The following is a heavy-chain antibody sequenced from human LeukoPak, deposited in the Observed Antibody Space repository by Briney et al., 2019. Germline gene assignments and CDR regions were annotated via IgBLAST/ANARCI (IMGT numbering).Heavy chain of an antibody. D-gene: IGHD4-17*01. Sequence: GGSLRLSCAASGSTFSSYWMSWVRQAPGKGLEWVANIKQDGSEKYSVDSVKGRFTISRDNAKNSLFLQMNSLRAEDTAVYYRARPNVLYDYGDYGLFDYWGQGTLVTVSS. CDR1: GSTFSSYW. CDR2: IKQDGSEK. CDR3: ARPNVLYDYGDYGLFDY. V-gene: IGHV3-7*01. J-gene: IGHJ4*02.